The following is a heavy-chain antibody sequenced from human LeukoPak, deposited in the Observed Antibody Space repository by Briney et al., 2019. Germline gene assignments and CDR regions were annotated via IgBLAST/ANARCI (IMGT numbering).Heavy chain of an antibody. CDR2: ISAYNGNT. Sequence: ASVKVSCKASGYTFTSYGISWVRQAPGQGLEWMGWISAYNGNTNYAQKLQGRVTMTTDTSTSTAYMELRSLRSDDTAVYYCARDLPGIVGATAAYFDCWGQGTLVTVSS. D-gene: IGHD1-26*01. CDR1: GYTFTSYG. CDR3: ARDLPGIVGATAAYFDC. J-gene: IGHJ4*02. V-gene: IGHV1-18*01.